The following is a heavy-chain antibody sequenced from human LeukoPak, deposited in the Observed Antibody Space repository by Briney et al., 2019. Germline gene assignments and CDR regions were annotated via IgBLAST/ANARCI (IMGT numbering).Heavy chain of an antibody. Sequence: SGGPLRLSCAASGFTFSSYWMSGVRQAPGKGLEWVANIKQDGSEKYYVDPVKGQFTISRDNAKNSMYLQMNSLRAEDTAVYYCARAQAFNGYYYYYYMDVWGKGTTVTVSS. CDR3: ARAQAFNGYYYYYYMDV. CDR2: IKQDGSEK. CDR1: GFTFSSYW. J-gene: IGHJ6*03. V-gene: IGHV3-7*01.